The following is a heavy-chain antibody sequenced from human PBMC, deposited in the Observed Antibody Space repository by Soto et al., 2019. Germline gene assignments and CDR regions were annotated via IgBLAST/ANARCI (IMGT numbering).Heavy chain of an antibody. V-gene: IGHV4-30-4*01. J-gene: IGHJ5*02. Sequence: QVQLQESGPGLVKPSQTLSLTCTVSGGSISSGDYYWSWIRQPPGKGLEWIGYIYYSGSTYYNPALKSRLTISLDTYKNQFSMKLSSVTAADTAVYYCARDPGNWFDPWGQGTLVTVSS. D-gene: IGHD7-27*01. CDR1: GGSISSGDYY. CDR3: ARDPGNWFDP. CDR2: IYYSGST.